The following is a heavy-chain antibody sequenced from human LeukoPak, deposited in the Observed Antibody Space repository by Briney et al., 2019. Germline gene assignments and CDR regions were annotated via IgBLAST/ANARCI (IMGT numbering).Heavy chain of an antibody. CDR1: GFTFSSYS. J-gene: IGHJ4*02. CDR2: ISSSSTYI. CDR3: ARGVGAIAGRSDF. V-gene: IGHV3-21*01. Sequence: GGSLRLSCAASGFTFSSYSMNWVRQAPGKGLEWVSSISSSSTYIYYADSLKGRFTISRDNAKNSLYLQMNSLRAEDTAVYYCARGVGAIAGRSDFWGQGTLVTVSS. D-gene: IGHD6-6*01.